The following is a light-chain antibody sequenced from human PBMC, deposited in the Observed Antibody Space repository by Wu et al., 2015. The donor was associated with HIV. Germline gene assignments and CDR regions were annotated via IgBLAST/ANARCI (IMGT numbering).Light chain of an antibody. J-gene: IGKJ2*01. CDR2: KAS. Sequence: DIQMTQSPSTLSASVGDRVTITCRASQSISNWLAWYQQQPGKAPKLLIYKASTLESGVPSRFSGSGSGTEFTLTISSLQPDDFATYYCQQYNPSSGYIFGQGTKLEIK. CDR1: QSISNW. V-gene: IGKV1-5*03. CDR3: QQYNPSSGYI.